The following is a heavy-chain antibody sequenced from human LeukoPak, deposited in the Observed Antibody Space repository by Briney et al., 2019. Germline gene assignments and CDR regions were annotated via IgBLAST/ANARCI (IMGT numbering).Heavy chain of an antibody. V-gene: IGHV1-18*01. Sequence: ASVKVSCKASGYTFTSYGISWVRQAPRQGLEWMGWISAYNGNTNYAQKLQGRVTMTTDTSTSTAYMELRSLRSDDTAVYYCARVAITIFGVVIPIDYWGQGTLVTVSS. CDR2: ISAYNGNT. D-gene: IGHD3-3*01. CDR1: GYTFTSYG. CDR3: ARVAITIFGVVIPIDY. J-gene: IGHJ4*02.